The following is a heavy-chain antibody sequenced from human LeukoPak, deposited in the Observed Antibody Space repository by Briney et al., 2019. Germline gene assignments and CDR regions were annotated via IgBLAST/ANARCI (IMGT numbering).Heavy chain of an antibody. V-gene: IGHV4-30-4*01. CDR1: GDSISSGDYY. CDR2: IYYSGST. Sequence: SETLSLTCTVSGDSISSGDYYWSWTRQPPGKGLEWIGYIYYSGSTNYNPSLKSRVIISVDTSKNQFSLKLTSVTAADTAVYYCARDAGDLDYWGQGTLATVSS. CDR3: ARDAGDLDY. J-gene: IGHJ4*02. D-gene: IGHD4-17*01.